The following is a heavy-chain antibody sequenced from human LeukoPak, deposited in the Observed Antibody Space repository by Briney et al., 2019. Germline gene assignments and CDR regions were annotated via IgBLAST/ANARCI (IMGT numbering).Heavy chain of an antibody. Sequence: SETLSLTCTVSGGSISSSSYSWGWIRQPPGQGLEWIGSINYSGTTYYNPSLKSRVTISVDTSKIQFSLKLSSVAATDTAVYFCARLRFDFWSGYTHPYFDYWGQGTLVTVSS. D-gene: IGHD3-3*01. V-gene: IGHV4-39*01. J-gene: IGHJ4*02. CDR3: ARLRFDFWSGYTHPYFDY. CDR1: GGSISSSSYS. CDR2: INYSGTT.